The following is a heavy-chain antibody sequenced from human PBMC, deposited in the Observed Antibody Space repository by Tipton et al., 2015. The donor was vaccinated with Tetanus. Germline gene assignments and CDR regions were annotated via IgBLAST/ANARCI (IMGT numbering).Heavy chain of an antibody. J-gene: IGHJ4*02. Sequence: SLRLSCAASGFTFSSYPMAWVRQAPGKGLEWVSGIAGSVGSTCYKDSVRGRFTVSRDNSKDTMYLEMNSLGVEDTAVYYCAKAKTWINLWLRDHRGQGVPVIVS. V-gene: IGHV3-23*01. CDR2: IAGSVGST. D-gene: IGHD2-2*03. CDR1: GFTFSSYP. CDR3: AKAKTWINLWLRDH.